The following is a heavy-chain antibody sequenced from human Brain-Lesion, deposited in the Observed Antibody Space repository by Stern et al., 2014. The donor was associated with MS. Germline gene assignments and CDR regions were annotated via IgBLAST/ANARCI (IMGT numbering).Heavy chain of an antibody. CDR3: ARTGDDFGDYSLSY. D-gene: IGHD4-17*01. V-gene: IGHV4-39*01. J-gene: IGHJ4*02. CDR1: GGSINTNNYY. CDR2: IYSSGST. Sequence: QLQLQESGPGLVKPSETLSLTCTVSGGSINTNNYYWGWIRQPPGKGLEWIGNIYSSGSTFYSPSLKSRVTMSVDTSKNQFSLTRSSVTAADTAVYYCARTGDDFGDYSLSYWGQGTLVTVSS.